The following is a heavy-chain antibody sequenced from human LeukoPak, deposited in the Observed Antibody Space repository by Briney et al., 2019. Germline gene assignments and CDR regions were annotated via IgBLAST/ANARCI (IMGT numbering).Heavy chain of an antibody. CDR1: GGSISSGGYY. CDR3: ARLVEYQLPFDH. Sequence: PSETLSLTCTVSGGSISSGGYYWSWIRQHPGKGLEWIGYIYDTGNTYYNPSLRSRLTMSIDTSKNQFSLKLTSVTAADTAVYYCARLVEYQLPFDHWGQGTLVTVSS. D-gene: IGHD1-1*01. CDR2: IYDTGNT. V-gene: IGHV4-31*03. J-gene: IGHJ4*02.